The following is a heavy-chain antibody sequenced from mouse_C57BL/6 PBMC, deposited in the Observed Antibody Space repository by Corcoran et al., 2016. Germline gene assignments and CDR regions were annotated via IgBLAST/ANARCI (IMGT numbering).Heavy chain of an antibody. CDR3: ARLAMDY. J-gene: IGHJ4*01. CDR1: GYTVTDYY. CDR2: INPNNGGT. V-gene: IGHV1-26*01. Sequence: EFQLQQSGPELVKPGASVKISCKAAGYTVTDYYMNWVKQSHGKSLELIGDINPNNGGTSYNQEFKGKATLTVDKSSSTDYMELRSLTSEDSAVYYCARLAMDYWGQVTSVTVSS.